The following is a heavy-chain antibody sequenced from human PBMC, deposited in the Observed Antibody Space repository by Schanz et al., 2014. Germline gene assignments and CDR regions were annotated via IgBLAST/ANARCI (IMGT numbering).Heavy chain of an antibody. CDR3: ARGTDWNLHY. V-gene: IGHV3-13*01. D-gene: IGHD1-1*01. Sequence: DSGGGLIQPGGSLRLSCAASGFTLSNSDMHWVRQGTGKGLEWVSTIGYLGDTYYPDSVKGRFTVSRDSGQNSLYLQMNSLRAGDTAVYYCARGTDWNLHYWGQGALVTVSS. CDR1: GFTLSNSD. J-gene: IGHJ4*02. CDR2: IGYLGDT.